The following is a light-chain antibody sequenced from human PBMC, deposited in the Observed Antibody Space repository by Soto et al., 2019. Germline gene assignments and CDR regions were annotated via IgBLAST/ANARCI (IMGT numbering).Light chain of an antibody. CDR3: QQYNNWPPLT. J-gene: IGKJ4*01. CDR1: QSVNSN. CDR2: GAS. Sequence: EIVMTQSPSTLSASPGERATLSCRASQSVNSNLAWYQQKPGQAPRLLIYGASTRATGIPARFSGSGSGTEFTITISSRQSEDVSVYYCQQYNNWPPLTFGGGTKVEIK. V-gene: IGKV3-15*01.